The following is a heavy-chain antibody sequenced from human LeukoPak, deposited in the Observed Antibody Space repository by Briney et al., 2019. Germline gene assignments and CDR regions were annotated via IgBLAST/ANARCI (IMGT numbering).Heavy chain of an antibody. V-gene: IGHV1-8*01. CDR1: GYTFISYD. D-gene: IGHD2-2*01. Sequence: ASVRVSCKASGYTFISYDIVWLRQATGQGLEWKGYMNPKSGNTDYVQNFQGRVTMTRDTSITTAYMELSGLRSEDTAVYYCARKIASTRLGVRYYYMDVWGEGTTVTISS. CDR3: ARKIASTRLGVRYYYMDV. J-gene: IGHJ6*03. CDR2: MNPKSGNT.